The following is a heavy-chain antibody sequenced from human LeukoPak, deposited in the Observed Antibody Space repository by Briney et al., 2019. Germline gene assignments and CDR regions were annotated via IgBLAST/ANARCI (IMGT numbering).Heavy chain of an antibody. CDR2: ISYDGRNK. Sequence: GGSLRLSCAASGFTFSSYAMHWVRQAPGKGLEWVAVISYDGRNKYYTDSVKGRFPISRDNSKNTLYLQMNSLRAEDTAVYYCATIEAVRFHYWGQGTLVTVSS. CDR1: GFTFSSYA. D-gene: IGHD6-19*01. V-gene: IGHV3-30*04. CDR3: ATIEAVRFHY. J-gene: IGHJ4*02.